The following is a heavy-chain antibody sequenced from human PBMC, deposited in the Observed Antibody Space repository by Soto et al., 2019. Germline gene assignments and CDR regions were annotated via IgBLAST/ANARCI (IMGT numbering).Heavy chain of an antibody. CDR3: AKDISAAAALGAFDI. Sequence: EVQLLESGGGLVQPGGSLRLSCAASGFTFSNYAMSWVRHAPGKGLEYVSFIASSGGSTYYADSVKGRFTISRDNSKNTLYLQMNSLRAEDTAVYYCAKDISAAAALGAFDIWGQGTMVTVSS. CDR2: IASSGGST. D-gene: IGHD6-13*01. J-gene: IGHJ3*02. V-gene: IGHV3-23*01. CDR1: GFTFSNYA.